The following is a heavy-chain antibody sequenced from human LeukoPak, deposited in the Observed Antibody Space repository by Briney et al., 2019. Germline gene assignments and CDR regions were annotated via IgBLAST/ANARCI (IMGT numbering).Heavy chain of an antibody. D-gene: IGHD2-2*01. Sequence: GGSLRLSCAASGFTVSSNYMSWVRQAPGKGLEWVSVIYSGGSTYYADSVKGRFTISRDNSKNTLYLQMNSLRAEDTAVYYCARVQIDIVVVPAAEPFYYYYYMDVWGKGTTVTVSS. CDR3: ARVQIDIVVVPAAEPFYYYYYMDV. V-gene: IGHV3-66*01. J-gene: IGHJ6*03. CDR1: GFTVSSNY. CDR2: IYSGGST.